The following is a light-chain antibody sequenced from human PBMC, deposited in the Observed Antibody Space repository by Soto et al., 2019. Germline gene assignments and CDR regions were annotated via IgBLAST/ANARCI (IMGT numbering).Light chain of an antibody. CDR3: PPSGNIPT. J-gene: IGKJ4*01. CDR1: QDINNY. CDR2: DAS. V-gene: IGKV1-33*01. Sequence: DIQMTQSPSSLSASVGDRVTITCQSSQDINNYLNWYQQKPGKAPKLLIYDASNLDTGVPSRFSGSGSGTDFSFTISSLQPEDFAKYFCPPSGNIPTFGGGTPVDIK.